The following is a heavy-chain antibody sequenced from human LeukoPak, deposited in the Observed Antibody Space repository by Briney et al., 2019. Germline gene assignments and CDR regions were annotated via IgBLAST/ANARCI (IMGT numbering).Heavy chain of an antibody. CDR1: GGTFSSYA. CDR2: IIPILGIA. D-gene: IGHD1-26*01. Sequence: ASVKVSCKASGGTFSSYAISWVRQAPGQGLEWMGRIIPILGIANYAQKFQGRVTITADKSTSTAYMELSSLRSEDTAVYYCARDMDSGSHGGYYFDYWGQGTLVTVSS. V-gene: IGHV1-69*04. CDR3: ARDMDSGSHGGYYFDY. J-gene: IGHJ4*02.